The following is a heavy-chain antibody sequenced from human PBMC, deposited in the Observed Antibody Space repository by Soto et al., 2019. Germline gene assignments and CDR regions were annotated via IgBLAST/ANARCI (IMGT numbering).Heavy chain of an antibody. CDR2: IYYSGGT. J-gene: IGHJ3*02. CDR3: ARRGSYFFDAFDI. CDR1: GGSISSYF. D-gene: IGHD3-10*01. V-gene: IGHV4-59*08. Sequence: HSETLSLTSTASGGSISSYFWSWILQPPGKGLEWIGYIYYSGGTNYNPSLKSRVTISVDTSKNQFSLKLSSVTAADTAVYYCARRGSYFFDAFDIWGQGTMVTVSS.